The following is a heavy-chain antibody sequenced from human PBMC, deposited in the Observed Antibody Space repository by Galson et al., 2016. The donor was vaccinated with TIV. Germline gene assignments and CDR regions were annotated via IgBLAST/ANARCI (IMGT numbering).Heavy chain of an antibody. J-gene: IGHJ4*02. CDR2: ISYLGSNK. CDR1: GFTFSSHD. Sequence: SLRLSCAASGFTFSSHDMYWVRQAPGKGLEWVALISYLGSNKYYADAVKGRYTDSVKGRFTMSRDNSKNTVYLQMNSLKPEDTSVYYCARALNHWDFDYWGQGTLVTVSS. V-gene: IGHV3-30*03. CDR3: ARALNHWDFDY. D-gene: IGHD1-14*01.